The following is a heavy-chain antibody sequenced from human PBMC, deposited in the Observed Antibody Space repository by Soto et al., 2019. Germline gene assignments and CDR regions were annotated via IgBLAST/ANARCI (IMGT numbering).Heavy chain of an antibody. J-gene: IGHJ4*02. D-gene: IGHD3-22*01. CDR1: GYTFTSYY. Sequence: ASVKVSCKASGYTFTSYYMHWVRQAPGQGLEWMGIINPSGGSTSYAQKFQGRVTMTRDTSTSTVYMELSSLRSEDTAVYYCARDGRVKYSDSSGYLDYWGQGTLVTVSS. V-gene: IGHV1-46*01. CDR2: INPSGGST. CDR3: ARDGRVKYSDSSGYLDY.